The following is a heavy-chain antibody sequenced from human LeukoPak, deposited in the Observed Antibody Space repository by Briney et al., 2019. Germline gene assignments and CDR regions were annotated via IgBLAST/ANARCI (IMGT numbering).Heavy chain of an antibody. J-gene: IGHJ5*02. D-gene: IGHD3-16*02. CDR1: GGSISSSSYY. CDR2: IYYSGST. Sequence: SETLSLTCTVSGGSISSSSYYWGWVRQPPGKGLEWIGSIYYSGSTYYNPSLKSRVTISVDTSKNQFSLKLSSVTAADTAVYYCARNDYDYVWGSYRHRNWFDPWGQGTLVTVSS. V-gene: IGHV4-39*07. CDR3: ARNDYDYVWGSYRHRNWFDP.